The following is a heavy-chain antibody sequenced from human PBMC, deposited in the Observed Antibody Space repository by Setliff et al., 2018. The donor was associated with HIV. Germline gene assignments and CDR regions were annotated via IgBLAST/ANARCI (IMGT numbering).Heavy chain of an antibody. V-gene: IGHV4-39*01. CDR2: SYHGGSA. CDR1: GDSVSNGRYY. D-gene: IGHD2-21*02. Sequence: SETLSLTCTVSGDSVSNGRYYWSWIRQPAGKGLEWIGSSYHGGSAYYKPSLKSRVTISVDMSKNQFSLRLSSVTAADTAVYYCARQYGGNSPVSYWYFDLWGRGTLVTVSS. CDR3: ARQYGGNSPVSYWYFDL. J-gene: IGHJ2*01.